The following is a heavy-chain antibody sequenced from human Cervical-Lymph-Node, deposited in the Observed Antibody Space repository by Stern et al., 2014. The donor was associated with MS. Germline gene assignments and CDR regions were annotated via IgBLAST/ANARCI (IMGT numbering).Heavy chain of an antibody. J-gene: IGHJ5*02. CDR2: IIPIIGLP. D-gene: IGHD2-15*01. CDR1: GGTFSSSYA. CDR3: ARGIVTNRPAATLHNLFDP. V-gene: IGHV1-69*09. Sequence: VQLVQSGAEVKKPGSSVNVSCKASGGTFSSSYAVSWVRQAPGQGLEWMGRIIPIIGLPNYAQKFQTRLTITADKSTSTVYMELSSLTSEDTAVYYCARGIVTNRPAATLHNLFDPWGQGTLVTVSS.